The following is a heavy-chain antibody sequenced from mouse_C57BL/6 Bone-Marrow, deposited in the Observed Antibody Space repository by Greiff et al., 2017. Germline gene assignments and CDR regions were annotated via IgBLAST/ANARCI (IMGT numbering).Heavy chain of an antibody. CDR1: GFTFSSYA. CDR3: ARDPISPSY. V-gene: IGHV5-4*01. D-gene: IGHD6-5*01. CDR2: ISDGGSYT. Sequence: DVKLVESGGGLVKPGGSLKLSCAASGFTFSSYAMSWVRQTPEKRLEWVATISDGGSYTYYPDNVKGRFTISRDNAKNNLYLQRSHLKSEDTAMYYCARDPISPSYWGQGTLVTVSA. J-gene: IGHJ3*01.